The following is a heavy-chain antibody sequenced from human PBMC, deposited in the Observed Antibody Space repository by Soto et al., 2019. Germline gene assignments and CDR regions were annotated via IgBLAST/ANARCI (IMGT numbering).Heavy chain of an antibody. V-gene: IGHV3-15*07. CDR1: GFTFSNAW. J-gene: IGHJ6*02. CDR2: IKSKTDGGTT. D-gene: IGHD3-10*01. CDR3: TPHYYGSGYYYYGMDV. Sequence: EVQLVESGGGLVKPGGSLRLSCAASGFTFSNAWMNWVRQAPGKGLEWVGRIKSKTDGGTTDYAAPVKGRFTISRDDSKNTLSLQMNSLTTEDTAVYYCTPHYYGSGYYYYGMDVWGQGTTVTVSS.